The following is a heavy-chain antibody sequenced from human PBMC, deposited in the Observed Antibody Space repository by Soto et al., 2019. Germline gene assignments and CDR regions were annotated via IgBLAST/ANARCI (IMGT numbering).Heavy chain of an antibody. CDR1: GFTFSSYC. Sequence: GGSLRLSCAASGFTFSSYCMSWVRQAPGKGLEWVADIKQDGSERYYVDSVKGRFTISRDNAKNSLYLQMNSLRAEDTAVYYCARVVVPATWGAFDIWGQGTMVTVSS. CDR3: ARVVVPATWGAFDI. V-gene: IGHV3-7*01. J-gene: IGHJ3*02. CDR2: IKQDGSER. D-gene: IGHD2-15*01.